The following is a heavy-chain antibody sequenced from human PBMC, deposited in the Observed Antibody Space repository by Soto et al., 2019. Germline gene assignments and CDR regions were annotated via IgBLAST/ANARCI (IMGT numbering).Heavy chain of an antibody. CDR1: GGTFSSYA. Sequence: QVQLVQSGAEVKKPGSSVKVSCKASGGTFSSYAISWVRQAPGQGLDWMGGMIPILGTANYAQKFQGRVTITADESTSTAYMELSSLRSEDTAVYYCARSIAAAGTTNYYYYGMDVWGQGTTVTVSS. J-gene: IGHJ6*02. CDR3: ARSIAAAGTTNYYYYGMDV. D-gene: IGHD6-13*01. CDR2: MIPILGTA. V-gene: IGHV1-69*01.